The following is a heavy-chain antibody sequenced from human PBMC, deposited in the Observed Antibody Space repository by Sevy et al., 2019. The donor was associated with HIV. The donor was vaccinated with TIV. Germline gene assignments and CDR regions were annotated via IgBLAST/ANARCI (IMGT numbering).Heavy chain of an antibody. V-gene: IGHV3-23*01. CDR3: AKDTDSGSYLNDAFDI. Sequence: GGSLRLSCAASGFTFSSFAMSWVRQTPGKGLEWVPGLNGSGGRTYYPDSVKGRFTISRDNSKNTLYLQMNSLRAEDTAVYYCAKDTDSGSYLNDAFDIWGQGTMVTVSS. CDR1: GFTFSSFA. CDR2: LNGSGGRT. J-gene: IGHJ3*02. D-gene: IGHD1-26*01.